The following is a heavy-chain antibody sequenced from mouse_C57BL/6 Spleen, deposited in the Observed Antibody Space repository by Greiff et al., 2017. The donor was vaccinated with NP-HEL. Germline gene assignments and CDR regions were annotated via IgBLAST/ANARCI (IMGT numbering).Heavy chain of an antibody. CDR1: GIDFSRYW. Sequence: EVKLMESGGGLVQPGGSLKLSCAASGIDFSRYWMSWVRRAPGKGLEWIGEINPDSSTINYAPSLKDKFIISRDNAKNTLYLQMSKVRSEDTALYYCARNYYGHPWFAYWGQGTLVTVSA. J-gene: IGHJ3*01. CDR3: ARNYYGHPWFAY. V-gene: IGHV4-1*01. CDR2: INPDSSTI. D-gene: IGHD1-1*01.